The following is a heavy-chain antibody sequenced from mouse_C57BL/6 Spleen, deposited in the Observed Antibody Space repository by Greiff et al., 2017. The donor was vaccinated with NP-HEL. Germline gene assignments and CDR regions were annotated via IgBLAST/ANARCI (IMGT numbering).Heavy chain of an antibody. D-gene: IGHD1-1*01. CDR2: IDPSDSYT. V-gene: IGHV1-69*01. CDR3: AREGPGEIITTVVAKGFAY. CDR1: GYTFTSYW. J-gene: IGHJ3*01. Sequence: QVQLQQPGAELVMPGASVKLSCKASGYTFTSYWMHWVKQRPGQGLEWIGEIDPSDSYTNYNQKFKGKSTLTVDKSSSTAYMQLSSLTSEDSAVYYGAREGPGEIITTVVAKGFAYWGKGTLVTVSA.